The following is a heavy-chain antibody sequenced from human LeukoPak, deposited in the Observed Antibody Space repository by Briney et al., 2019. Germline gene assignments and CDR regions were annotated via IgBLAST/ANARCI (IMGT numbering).Heavy chain of an antibody. V-gene: IGHV1-8*01. J-gene: IGHJ4*02. CDR2: MNPNSGNT. D-gene: IGHD3-16*01. CDR3: ASSEHRTLGENYFDY. Sequence: ASVKVSCKASGYTFTSYDINWMRQATGQGLEWMGWMNPNSGNTGYAQKFQGRVTMTRNTSISTAYMELSSLRSEDTAVYYCASSEHRTLGENYFDYWGQGTLVTVSS. CDR1: GYTFTSYD.